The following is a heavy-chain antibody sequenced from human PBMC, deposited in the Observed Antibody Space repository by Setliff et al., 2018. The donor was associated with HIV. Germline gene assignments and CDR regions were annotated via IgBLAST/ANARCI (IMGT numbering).Heavy chain of an antibody. D-gene: IGHD3-3*01. CDR1: GYTFTSYA. J-gene: IGHJ4*02. CDR2: INAGNGNT. V-gene: IGHV1-3*01. Sequence: ASVKVSCKASGYTFTSYAMHCVRQAPGQRLEWMGWINAGNGNTKYSQKFQGRVTITRDTSASTAYMELSSLRSEDTAVYYCAREIRNYDFWSGYWEDHYFDSWGQGTLVTSPQ. CDR3: AREIRNYDFWSGYWEDHYFDS.